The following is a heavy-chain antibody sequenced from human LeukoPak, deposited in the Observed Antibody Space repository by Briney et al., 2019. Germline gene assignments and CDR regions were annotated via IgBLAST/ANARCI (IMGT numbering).Heavy chain of an antibody. D-gene: IGHD6-6*01. CDR3: AKDRIAARNNFDY. Sequence: GGSLRLSCAASGFTFSSYAMNWVRQAPGKGLEWVSVISGSGGSTYYADSVKGRFTISRDNSKNTLYLQMSSLRDEDTAVYFCAKDRIAARNNFDYWGQGTQVTVSS. CDR1: GFTFSSYA. J-gene: IGHJ4*02. CDR2: ISGSGGST. V-gene: IGHV3-23*01.